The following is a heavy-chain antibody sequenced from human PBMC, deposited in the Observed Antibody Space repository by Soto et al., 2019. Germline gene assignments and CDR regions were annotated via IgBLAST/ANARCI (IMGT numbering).Heavy chain of an antibody. Sequence: QVRLHESGPGLVKPSQTLSLTCSVSGGSISGYYYWSWIRQSPEKGLEWIGYIYYSGSSYSNPALKSRLSMSLATSKTQFSLKLRYVTAADPAVYYCARGGFGSPGYFDSWGQRPMVALAS. D-gene: IGHD3-10*01. CDR1: GGSISGYYY. J-gene: IGHJ4*02. V-gene: IGHV4-30-4*08. CDR2: IYYSGSS. CDR3: ARGGFGSPGYFDS.